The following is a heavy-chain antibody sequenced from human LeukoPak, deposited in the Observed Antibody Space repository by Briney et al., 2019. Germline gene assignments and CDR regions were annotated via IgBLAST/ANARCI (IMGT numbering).Heavy chain of an antibody. J-gene: IGHJ3*02. CDR2: ISWNSGSI. CDR1: GFTFDDYA. CDR3: AKDEFVASDFTGAFDI. Sequence: GGSLRLSCAASGFTFDDYAMHWVRQAPGKGLEWVSGISWNSGSIGYADSVKGRFAISRDNAKNSLYLQMNSLRAEDMALYYCAKDEFVASDFTGAFDIWGQGTMVTVSS. D-gene: IGHD2-8*02. V-gene: IGHV3-9*03.